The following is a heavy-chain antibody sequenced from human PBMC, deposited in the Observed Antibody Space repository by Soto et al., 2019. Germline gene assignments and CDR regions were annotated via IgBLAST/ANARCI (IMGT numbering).Heavy chain of an antibody. J-gene: IGHJ4*02. D-gene: IGHD3-16*01. Sequence: GGSLRLSCIASGFTFSSFGMTWVRQAPGKGLEWVSTVNGGGDSTHYADSVEGRFSIFRDNSKNTVYLQMNSLRAEDTAIYYCVKDVGYGFILFDYWGQGTLVTVSS. CDR3: VKDVGYGFILFDY. CDR1: GFTFSSFG. V-gene: IGHV3-23*01. CDR2: VNGGGDST.